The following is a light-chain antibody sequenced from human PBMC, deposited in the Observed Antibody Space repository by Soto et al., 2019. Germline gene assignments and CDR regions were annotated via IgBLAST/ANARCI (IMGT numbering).Light chain of an antibody. V-gene: IGLV2-18*01. Sequence: SVLTQPPSVSGSPGQSVTISCTATTTDIDNYDSVSWYQQAPGTAPKLIIYDVNNRPSGAPDRFSGSTSGNTASLTISGLQAEDETDYFCSLYSSRVTNYVFGTGTKVTVL. CDR3: SLYSSRVTNYV. CDR2: DVN. CDR1: TTDIDNYDS. J-gene: IGLJ1*01.